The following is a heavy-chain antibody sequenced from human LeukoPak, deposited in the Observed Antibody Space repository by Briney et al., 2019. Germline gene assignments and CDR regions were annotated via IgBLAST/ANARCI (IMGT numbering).Heavy chain of an antibody. D-gene: IGHD3-10*01. Sequence: SVKVSCKASGFTFSTSAVQWVRQARGQRLEWIGWIVVGSGATKYAQSLQGRITISRDMSTSTAYMELSSLRSEDTAVYYCARDGDYYGSGNFDYWGQGTLVTVSS. CDR2: IVVGSGAT. CDR3: ARDGDYYGSGNFDY. CDR1: GFTFSTSA. J-gene: IGHJ4*02. V-gene: IGHV1-58*01.